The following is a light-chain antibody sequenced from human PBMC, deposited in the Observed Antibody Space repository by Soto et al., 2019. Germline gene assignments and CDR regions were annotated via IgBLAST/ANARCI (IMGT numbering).Light chain of an antibody. J-gene: IGLJ1*01. CDR3: QSYDTSLSRFV. CDR1: SSNIGAGYD. CDR2: GND. Sequence: QLVLTQSPSVSGAPGQRVTISCTGNSSNIGAGYDVHWYRQLPGTAPKVVIYGNDNRPLGVPDRFSGSKSGTSGSLVISGLQAEDEADYYCQSYDTSLSRFVFGSGTKLTVL. V-gene: IGLV1-40*01.